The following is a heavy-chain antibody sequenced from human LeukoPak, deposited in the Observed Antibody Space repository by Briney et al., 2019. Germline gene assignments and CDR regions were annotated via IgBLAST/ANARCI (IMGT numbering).Heavy chain of an antibody. Sequence: SETLSPTCTVSGGSISSYYWSWIRQPAGKGLEWIGRIYTSGSTNYNPSLKSRVTMSVDTSKNQSSLKLSSVTAADTAVYYCARVRFLEWLEVDAAFDIWGQGTMVTVSS. CDR2: IYTSGST. J-gene: IGHJ3*02. D-gene: IGHD3-3*01. V-gene: IGHV4-4*07. CDR3: ARVRFLEWLEVDAAFDI. CDR1: GGSISSYY.